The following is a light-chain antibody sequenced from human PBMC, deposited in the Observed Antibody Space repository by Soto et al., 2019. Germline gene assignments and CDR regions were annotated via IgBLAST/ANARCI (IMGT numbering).Light chain of an antibody. CDR3: AAWDDSLSGYV. CDR2: RNS. Sequence: QPVLTQPPSASGTPGQRVTISCSGSSSHIGSNYVYWYQQLPGTAPKLLIYRNSQRPSGVPDRFSGSKSGTSASLAISGLRSEDEADYYCAAWDDSLSGYVFGTGTKVTVL. J-gene: IGLJ1*01. CDR1: SSHIGSNY. V-gene: IGLV1-47*01.